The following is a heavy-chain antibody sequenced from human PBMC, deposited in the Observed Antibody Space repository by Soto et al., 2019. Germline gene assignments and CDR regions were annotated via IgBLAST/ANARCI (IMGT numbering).Heavy chain of an antibody. D-gene: IGHD3-3*01. J-gene: IGHJ5*02. V-gene: IGHV1-2*04. CDR2: INPNSGGT. Sequence: QVQLVQSGAEVKKPGASVKVSCKASGYTFTGYYMHWVRQAPGQGLEWMGWINPNSGGTNYAQKFQGWVTMTRETSISTAYMELSRLRSDDTAVYYCARGRHYDFWSGLGWFDPGGQGTLVTVSS. CDR1: GYTFTGYY. CDR3: ARGRHYDFWSGLGWFDP.